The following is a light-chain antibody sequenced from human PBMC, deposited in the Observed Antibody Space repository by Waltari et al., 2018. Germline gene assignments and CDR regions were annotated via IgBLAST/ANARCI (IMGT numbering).Light chain of an antibody. CDR1: RSNIGADYA. CDR3: QSYNNRLSAWV. CDR2: GNS. Sequence: QSALTQPPSVSGAPGQRVTISCTGSRSNIGADYAVHWYQQLPRTAPKPLIHGNSNRPAGVPDLFAGSKSGTSASLAITGLQAEDEADYYCQSYNNRLSAWVFGGGTKLTVL. V-gene: IGLV1-40*01. J-gene: IGLJ3*02.